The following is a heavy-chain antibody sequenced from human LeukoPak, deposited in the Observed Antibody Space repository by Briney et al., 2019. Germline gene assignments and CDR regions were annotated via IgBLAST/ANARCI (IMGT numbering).Heavy chain of an antibody. J-gene: IGHJ4*02. Sequence: GGSLRLSCAASGFTFDDYAMHWVRQPPGRGLEWDSGITWNGATIIYADSVKGRFTISRDNAKKSLYLQLNSPRPEDTALYFCAKGPAPTTMLAYFDNWGQGTLVTVSS. V-gene: IGHV3-9*01. CDR3: AKGPAPTTMLAYFDN. CDR2: ITWNGATI. CDR1: GFTFDDYA. D-gene: IGHD4-17*01.